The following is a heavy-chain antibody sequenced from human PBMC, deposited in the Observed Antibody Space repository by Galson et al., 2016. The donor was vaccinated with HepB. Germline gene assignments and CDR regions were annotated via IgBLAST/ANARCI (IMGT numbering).Heavy chain of an antibody. D-gene: IGHD1-7*01. J-gene: IGHJ6*02. CDR3: ARRTRYNWNYGSFYYGMDV. CDR2: INHRGST. CDR1: GGSFSNYY. Sequence: ETLSLTCAVYGGSFSNYYWSRIRQPPGKGLEWIGEINHRGSTNYNPSLESRVTISVDTSKNQFPLRLSSVTAADTAVYYCARRTRYNWNYGSFYYGMDVWGQGTTVTVSS. V-gene: IGHV4-34*01.